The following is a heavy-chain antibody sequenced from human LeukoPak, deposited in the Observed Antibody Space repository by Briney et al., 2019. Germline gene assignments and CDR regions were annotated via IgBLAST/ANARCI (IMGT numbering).Heavy chain of an antibody. D-gene: IGHD4-17*01. CDR2: IKRKTDGRTT. J-gene: IGHJ4*02. Sequence: GGSLRLSCAASGFTFRNAWMSGVRHAPGKGLEWVGRIKRKTDGRTTDYAAPVKGRLTISRDDSKNTLYLPMNSLKTEDTAVYYCTTGGTVTFDYWGQGTLVTVSS. V-gene: IGHV3-15*01. CDR3: TTGGTVTFDY. CDR1: GFTFRNAW.